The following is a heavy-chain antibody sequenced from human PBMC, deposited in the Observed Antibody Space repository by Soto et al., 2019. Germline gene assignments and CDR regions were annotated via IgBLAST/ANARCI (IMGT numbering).Heavy chain of an antibody. Sequence: PXGSLRLSCAASGFTFSSYGMHWVRQAPGKGLEWVAVISYDGSNKYYADSVKGRFTISRDNSKNTLYLQMNSLRAEDTAVYYCAKTPNFYGDYEFDYWGQGTLVTVSS. CDR3: AKTPNFYGDYEFDY. D-gene: IGHD4-17*01. J-gene: IGHJ4*02. V-gene: IGHV3-30*18. CDR1: GFTFSSYG. CDR2: ISYDGSNK.